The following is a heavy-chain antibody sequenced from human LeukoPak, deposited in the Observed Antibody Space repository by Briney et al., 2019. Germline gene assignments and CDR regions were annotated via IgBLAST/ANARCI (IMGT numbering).Heavy chain of an antibody. Sequence: ASVKVSCKASGYTFTSYYMHWVRQAPGQGLEWMGIINPSGGSTSYAQKFQGRVTITADKSTSTAYMELSSLRSEDTAVYYCARAYYGSGSYPDYWGQGTLVTVSS. CDR2: INPSGGST. J-gene: IGHJ4*02. CDR1: GYTFTSYY. CDR3: ARAYYGSGSYPDY. D-gene: IGHD3-10*01. V-gene: IGHV1-46*01.